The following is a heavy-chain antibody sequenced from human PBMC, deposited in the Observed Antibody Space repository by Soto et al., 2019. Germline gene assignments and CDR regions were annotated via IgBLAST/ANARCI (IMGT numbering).Heavy chain of an antibody. CDR2: IYYLGST. V-gene: IGHV4-39*07. CDR1: GGSISASSYY. J-gene: IGHJ5*02. D-gene: IGHD5-12*01. Sequence: PSETLSLTCTVSGGSISASSYYWGWIRQPPGKGLEWIGSIYYLGSTSYNPSLKSRVTISVDTSKNQFSLKLSSVTAADTAVYYCASRTLYSGYESGFDPWGQGTLVTVSS. CDR3: ASRTLYSGYESGFDP.